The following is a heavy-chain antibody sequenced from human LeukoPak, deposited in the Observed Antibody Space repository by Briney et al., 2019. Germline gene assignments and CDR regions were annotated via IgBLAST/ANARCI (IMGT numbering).Heavy chain of an antibody. D-gene: IGHD2-21*01. Sequence: GGSLRLSCAASGFTFNSYWMSWVRQAPGKGLERVANIRQDGSEKYHVDSVKGRFTISRDNTKNSVYLQMNSLRAEDTAVYYCARDHYSLGIDDWGQGTLVTVSS. V-gene: IGHV3-7*01. CDR3: ARDHYSLGIDD. J-gene: IGHJ4*02. CDR2: IRQDGSEK. CDR1: GFTFNSYW.